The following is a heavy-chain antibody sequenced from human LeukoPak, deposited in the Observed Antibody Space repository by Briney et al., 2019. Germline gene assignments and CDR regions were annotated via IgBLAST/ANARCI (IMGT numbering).Heavy chain of an antibody. Sequence: SVKVSCKASGGTFSSYAISWVRQAPGQGLEWMGGIIPIFGTANYAQKFQGRVTMTRDTSISTAYMELSRLRSDDTAVYYCARGADTAPPDYWGQGTLVTVSS. D-gene: IGHD5-18*01. J-gene: IGHJ4*02. V-gene: IGHV1-69*05. CDR2: IIPIFGTA. CDR1: GGTFSSYA. CDR3: ARGADTAPPDY.